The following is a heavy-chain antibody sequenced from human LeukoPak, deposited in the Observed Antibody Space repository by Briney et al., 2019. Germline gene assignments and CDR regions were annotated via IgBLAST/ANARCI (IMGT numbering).Heavy chain of an antibody. CDR2: ISWDGGST. J-gene: IGHJ6*04. Sequence: GGSLRLSCAASAFTFDDYAMHWVRQAPGKGLEWVSLISWDGGSTYYADSVKGRFTISRDNSKNSLYLQMNSLRAEDTALYYCAKGRVYYYYGMDVWGKGTTVTVSS. CDR3: AKGRVYYYYGMDV. V-gene: IGHV3-43D*04. CDR1: AFTFDDYA.